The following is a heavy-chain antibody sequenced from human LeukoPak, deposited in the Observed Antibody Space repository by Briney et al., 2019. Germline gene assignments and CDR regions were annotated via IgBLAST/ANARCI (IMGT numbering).Heavy chain of an antibody. D-gene: IGHD3-10*01. Sequence: SETLSLTCTVSGGSISSSSYYWGWIRQPPGKGLEWIGSIYYSGSTYYNPSLKSRVTLSVDTAKNQFSLKLSSVTAADTAVYYCARITIEWFDPWGQGTLVTVSS. CDR3: ARITIEWFDP. J-gene: IGHJ5*02. CDR2: IYYSGST. V-gene: IGHV4-39*01. CDR1: GGSISSSSYY.